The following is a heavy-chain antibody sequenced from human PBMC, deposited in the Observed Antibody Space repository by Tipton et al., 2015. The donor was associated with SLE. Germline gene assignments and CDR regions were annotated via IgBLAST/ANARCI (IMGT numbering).Heavy chain of an antibody. CDR2: IYYTGST. V-gene: IGHV4-59*08. D-gene: IGHD6-19*01. J-gene: IGHJ5*02. Sequence: TLSLTCTVSGGSISSHFWSWIRQPPGKGLEWIGYIYYTGSTNYNPSLKSRVNISVDTSKNQFSLRLTSVTAADTAVYYCARHTTTEWFRLVMGASWFDPWGQGTLVTVSS. CDR3: ARHTTTEWFRLVMGASWFDP. CDR1: GGSISSHF.